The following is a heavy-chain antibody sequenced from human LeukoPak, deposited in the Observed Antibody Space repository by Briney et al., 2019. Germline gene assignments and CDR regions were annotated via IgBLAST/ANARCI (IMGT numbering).Heavy chain of an antibody. CDR3: ARVALSRGVVTGTYYFDY. D-gene: IGHD2-21*02. V-gene: IGHV4-39*07. CDR1: GGSISSYY. Sequence: SETLSLTCTVSGGSISSYYWGWIRHPPGKGLEWIGSIYYSGSTYYNPSLKSRVTISVDTSKTQFSMKLSSVTAADTAVYYCARVALSRGVVTGTYYFDYWGQGTLVTVSS. CDR2: IYYSGST. J-gene: IGHJ4*02.